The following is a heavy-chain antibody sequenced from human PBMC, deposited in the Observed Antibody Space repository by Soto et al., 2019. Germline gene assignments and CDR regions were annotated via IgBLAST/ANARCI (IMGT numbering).Heavy chain of an antibody. CDR3: AAGPPWEQXFDY. V-gene: IGHV4-30-4*01. CDR1: GGSITSGDYY. CDR2: IYYSGST. D-gene: IGHD1-26*01. Sequence: SETLSLTCTVSGGSITSGDYYWSWIRQPPGKGLEWIGYIYYSGSTYYNPSLKSRITMSADTSKNQLSLNLSSVNAADTAMYYCAAGPPWEQXFDYWGQGTLVTVSS. J-gene: IGHJ4*02.